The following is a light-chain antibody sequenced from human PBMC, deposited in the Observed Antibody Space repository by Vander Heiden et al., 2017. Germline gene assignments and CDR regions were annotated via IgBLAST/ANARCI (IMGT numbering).Light chain of an antibody. CDR2: DVS. Sequence: QSALTQPASVSGSPGTSITISCTGTSSDVGGYNYVSWYQQHPGKAPKVMIYDVSNRPSGVSNRFSGSKSGNTASLTISGLQAEDEADYYCTSYTSRTTWVFGGGTKLTVL. V-gene: IGLV2-14*03. J-gene: IGLJ2*01. CDR1: SSDVGGYNY. CDR3: TSYTSRTTWV.